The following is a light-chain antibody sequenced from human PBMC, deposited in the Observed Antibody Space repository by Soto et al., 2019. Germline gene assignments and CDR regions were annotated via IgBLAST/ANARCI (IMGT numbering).Light chain of an antibody. Sequence: DIQMTQSPSSLSESVGDRVTITCRASQGIRNYLACYQQKPGKVPKFLIYAASTVQSVVPPRFSGRGSGTDVTLTISGLQPEDVATYYCQKYNSAPLIFGGGTKVQIK. J-gene: IGKJ4*01. CDR2: AAS. CDR1: QGIRNY. V-gene: IGKV1-27*01. CDR3: QKYNSAPLI.